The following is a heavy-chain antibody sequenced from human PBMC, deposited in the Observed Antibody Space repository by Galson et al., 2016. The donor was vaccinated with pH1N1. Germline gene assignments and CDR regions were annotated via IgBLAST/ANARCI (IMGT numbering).Heavy chain of an antibody. J-gene: IGHJ4*02. V-gene: IGHV1-2*02. CDR2: INPNNGGT. CDR3: AREPYGTGGFGY. Sequence: SVKVSCKASGYTFTGDYIHWVRQAPGQGLEWVAWINPNNGGTKYAQKFQGRVTLTRDTTISTADLEVDRLTSDDTALFYCAREPYGTGGFGYWGQGTLVTVSS. CDR1: GYTFTGDY. D-gene: IGHD3/OR15-3a*01.